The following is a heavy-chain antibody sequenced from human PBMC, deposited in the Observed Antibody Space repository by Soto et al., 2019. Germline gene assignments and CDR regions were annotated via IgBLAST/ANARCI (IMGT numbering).Heavy chain of an antibody. Sequence: QVQVEQSGGEVKKPGSSVKVSWKASGDTFSSYDFTWVRQAPGQGLEWMGGIIPILRTANYAQKFQGRVTITADESTSTAYMELSSLRSEDTAVYYCARALVATNAFDYWGQGIRVTVSS. CDR3: ARALVATNAFDY. V-gene: IGHV1-69*11. J-gene: IGHJ4*02. CDR1: GDTFSSYD. CDR2: IIPILRTA. D-gene: IGHD5-12*01.